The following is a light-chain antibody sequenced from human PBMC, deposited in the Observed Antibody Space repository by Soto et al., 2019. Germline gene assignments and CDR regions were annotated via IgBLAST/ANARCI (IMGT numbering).Light chain of an antibody. J-gene: IGLJ2*01. CDR1: SSNIGNNY. CDR3: GTWDTSLSAGV. V-gene: IGLV1-51*01. CDR2: DNH. Sequence: QSVLTQPPSVSAAPGQKVTISCSGGSSNIGNNYVSWYQHLPGTAPKLLIYDNHERPSGIPDRFSGSTSGTSATLAITGLQTGDEADYYCGTWDTSLSAGVFGGGTKVTVL.